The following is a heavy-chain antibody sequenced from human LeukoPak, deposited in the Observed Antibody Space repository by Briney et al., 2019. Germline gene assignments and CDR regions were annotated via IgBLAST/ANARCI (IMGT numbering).Heavy chain of an antibody. CDR3: ARDAGPVLLWFGELFKNYMDV. J-gene: IGHJ6*03. V-gene: IGHV7-4-1*02. CDR2: INTNTGNP. CDR1: GGTFSSYA. D-gene: IGHD3-10*01. Sequence: GASVKVSCKASGGTFSSYAISWVRQAPGQGLEWMGWINTNTGNPTYAQGFTGRFVFSLDTSVSTAYLQISSLKAEDTAVYYCARDAGPVLLWFGELFKNYMDVWGKGTTVTVSS.